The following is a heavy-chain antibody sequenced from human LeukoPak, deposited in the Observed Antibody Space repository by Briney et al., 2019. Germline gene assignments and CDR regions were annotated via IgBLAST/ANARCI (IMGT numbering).Heavy chain of an antibody. CDR3: ARAGYDFWSGTYYYYMDV. D-gene: IGHD3-3*01. V-gene: IGHV1-2*02. Sequence: GASVKVSCKASGYTFTGYYMHWVRQAPGQGLEWMGWINPNSGGTNYAQKFQGRVTMTRDTSISTAYMELSRPRSDDTAVYYCARAGYDFWSGTYYYYMDVWGKGTTVTVSS. CDR1: GYTFTGYY. CDR2: INPNSGGT. J-gene: IGHJ6*03.